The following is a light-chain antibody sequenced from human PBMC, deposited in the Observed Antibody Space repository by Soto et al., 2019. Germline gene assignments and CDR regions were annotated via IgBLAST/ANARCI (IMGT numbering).Light chain of an antibody. CDR1: QSVSSN. CDR2: GAS. V-gene: IGKV3-11*01. Sequence: RVMTLYPATLSVSPGERANLSCRASQSVSSNLAWYQQKPGQAPRLIIYGASNRATGIPDRFSGSGSGTDFTLTISSLEPEDSAVYYCQQRRMWPITFGQGTRLEIK. CDR3: QQRRMWPIT. J-gene: IGKJ5*01.